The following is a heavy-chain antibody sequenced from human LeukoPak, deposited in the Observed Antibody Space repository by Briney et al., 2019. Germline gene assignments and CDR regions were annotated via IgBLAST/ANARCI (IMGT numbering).Heavy chain of an antibody. CDR3: VRGKYFYDTSGYYYADY. CDR1: GYTFTSYD. V-gene: IGHV1-8*01. J-gene: IGHJ4*02. CDR2: MNPNSRNT. Sequence: GASVKVSCKASGYTFTSYDINWVRQATGQGLEWMGWMNPNSRNTGYAQKSQGRVTMTRNTSISTAYMELSSLRSEDTAVYYCVRGKYFYDTSGYYYADYWGQGTLVTVSS. D-gene: IGHD3-22*01.